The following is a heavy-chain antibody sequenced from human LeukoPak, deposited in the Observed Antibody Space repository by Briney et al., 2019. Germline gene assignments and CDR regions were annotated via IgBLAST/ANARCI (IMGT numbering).Heavy chain of an antibody. V-gene: IGHV3-11*01. CDR3: ARDHREWCGGDGYGRGFDY. Sequence: PGGSLRLSCAASGFTFTDYYMSWIRQAPGKGLEWVSYISSSGSTIYYADSVKGRFTISRDNAKNSLYLQMNSLRAEDTAVYYCARDHREWCGGDGYGRGFDYWGQGTLVTVSS. J-gene: IGHJ4*02. CDR2: ISSSGSTI. CDR1: GFTFTDYY. D-gene: IGHD2-21*02.